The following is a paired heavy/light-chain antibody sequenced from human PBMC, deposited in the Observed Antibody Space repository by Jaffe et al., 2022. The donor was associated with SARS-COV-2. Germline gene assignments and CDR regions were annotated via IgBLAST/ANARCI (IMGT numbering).Light chain of an antibody. J-gene: IGKJ4*01. Sequence: VVLTQSPATLSLSPGDRATLSCRASESVHTYLAWYQQKPGQAPRLLIYDASNRATGIPARFSGSGSGTDFTLTITSLEPEDFAVYYCQQRSSWLTFGGGTKVEIK. CDR3: QQRSSWLT. V-gene: IGKV3-11*01. CDR1: ESVHTY. CDR2: DAS.
Heavy chain of an antibody. CDR1: GFTFEDYA. CDR2: ISWNSGNI. J-gene: IGHJ4*02. Sequence: EVQLVESGGGLVLPGRSLRLSCTASGFTFEDYAMHWVRQAPGKGLEWVSGISWNSGNIEYADSVKGRFTISRDNAKNSLFLQMSSLRPEDTAHYYCAKDATSQTDTPIDSWGQGTLVTVSS. V-gene: IGHV3-9*01. CDR3: AKDATSQTDTPIDS. D-gene: IGHD2-2*01.